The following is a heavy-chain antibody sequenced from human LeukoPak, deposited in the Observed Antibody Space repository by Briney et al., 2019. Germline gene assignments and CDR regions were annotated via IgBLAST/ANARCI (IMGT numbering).Heavy chain of an antibody. D-gene: IGHD3-3*01. CDR3: AKGGPGYYDFWSGPTDYYYYGMDV. V-gene: IGHV3-23*01. CDR2: ISGSGGST. Sequence: PGGSLRLSRAASGFTFSSYAMSWVRQAPGKGLEWVSAISGSGGSTYYADSVKGRFTISRDNSKNTLYLQMNSLRAEDTAVYYCAKGGPGYYDFWSGPTDYYYYGMDVWGRGTTVTVSS. CDR1: GFTFSSYA. J-gene: IGHJ6*02.